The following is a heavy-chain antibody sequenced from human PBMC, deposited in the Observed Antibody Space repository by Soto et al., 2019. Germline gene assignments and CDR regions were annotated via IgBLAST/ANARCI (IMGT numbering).Heavy chain of an antibody. D-gene: IGHD6-13*01. V-gene: IGHV3-9*01. CDR3: VKDESINWYSGHFRH. CDR1: GFTFDDYA. J-gene: IGHJ1*01. CDR2: INWDSGSI. Sequence: GGSLRLSCAASGFTFDDYAMHWVRQVPGKGLEWVSGINWDSGSIGYADSVKGRFAISRDNAKNSLHLQMNSLRAEDTAFYYCVKDESINWYSGHFRHWGQGTLVTVSS.